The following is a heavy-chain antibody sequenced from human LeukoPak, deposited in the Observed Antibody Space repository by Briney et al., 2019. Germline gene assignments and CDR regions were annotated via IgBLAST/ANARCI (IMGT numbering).Heavy chain of an antibody. D-gene: IGHD3-22*01. J-gene: IGHJ6*03. V-gene: IGHV5-51*01. CDR2: IYPGDSDT. CDR3: ARHSQASYYYDSSGHRPYYYYYMDV. Sequence: GESLKISCKGSGYRFTSYWIGWVRQMPGKGLEWMGIIYPGDSDTRYSPSFQGQVTISADKSISTAYLQWSSLKASDTAMYYCARHSQASYYYDSSGHRPYYYYYMDVWGKGPRSPS. CDR1: GYRFTSYW.